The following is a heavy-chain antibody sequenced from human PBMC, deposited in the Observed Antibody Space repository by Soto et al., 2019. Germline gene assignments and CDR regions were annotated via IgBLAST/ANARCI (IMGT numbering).Heavy chain of an antibody. CDR1: GGTFSSYS. J-gene: IGHJ4*02. D-gene: IGHD1-26*01. Sequence: QVQLVQSGAGVKKPGSSVKVSCKASGGTFSSYSINWVRQAPGQGLEGMGEIIPIFGTANYAHKFQGRVTITTDESTSTAYMELSSLRAEDTAVYYCARDGGRHSGGIDYWGQGTLVTVSS. CDR2: IIPIFGTA. CDR3: ARDGGRHSGGIDY. V-gene: IGHV1-69*01.